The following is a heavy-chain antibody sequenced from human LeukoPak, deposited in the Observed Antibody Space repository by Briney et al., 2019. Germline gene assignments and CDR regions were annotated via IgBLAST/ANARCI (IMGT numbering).Heavy chain of an antibody. CDR3: AKDPGEGVAGTYYFDY. CDR1: GFTFSNYG. Sequence: GGSLRLSCAASGFTFSNYGMHWVRQAPGKGLEWVAVIWYDGSNSYYVDSVKGRFTISRDNSKNTLYLQMNSLRAEDTAVYYCAKDPGEGVAGTYYFDYWGQGTLVTVSS. D-gene: IGHD6-19*01. CDR2: IWYDGSNS. J-gene: IGHJ4*02. V-gene: IGHV3-33*06.